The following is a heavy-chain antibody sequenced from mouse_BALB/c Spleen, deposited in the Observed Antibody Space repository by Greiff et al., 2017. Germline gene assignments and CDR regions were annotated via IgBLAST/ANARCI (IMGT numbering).Heavy chain of an antibody. CDR3: ARGHDGYYWFAY. Sequence: EVQGVESGGGLVKPGGSLKLSCAASGFTFSDYYMYWVRQTPEKRLEWVATISDGGSYTYYPDSVKGRFTISRDNAKNNLYLQMSSLKSEDTAMYYCARGHDGYYWFAYWGQGTLVTVSA. CDR1: GFTFSDYY. CDR2: ISDGGSYT. J-gene: IGHJ3*01. D-gene: IGHD2-3*01. V-gene: IGHV5-4*02.